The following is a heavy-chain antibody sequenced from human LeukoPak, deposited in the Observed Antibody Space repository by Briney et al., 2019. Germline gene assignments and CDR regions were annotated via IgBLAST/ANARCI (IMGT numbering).Heavy chain of an antibody. CDR1: GGSISSSSYY. CDR2: IYYSGST. Sequence: SETLSLTCTVSGGSISSSSYYWGWIRQPLGKGLEWIGNIYYSGSTYYNPSLKSRVTISVDTSKNQFSLKLSSVTAADTAVYYCARQLAAAGNYWGQGTLVTVSS. V-gene: IGHV4-39*01. D-gene: IGHD6-13*01. CDR3: ARQLAAAGNY. J-gene: IGHJ4*02.